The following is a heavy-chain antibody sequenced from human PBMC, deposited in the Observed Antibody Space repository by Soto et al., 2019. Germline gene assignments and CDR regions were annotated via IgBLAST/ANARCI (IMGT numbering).Heavy chain of an antibody. V-gene: IGHV1-3*01. J-gene: IGHJ4*02. CDR2: INAGNGNT. D-gene: IGHD6-13*01. CDR1: GYTFTSYA. CDR3: ARDSSSWYSVNYFDY. Sequence: GASVKVSCKASGYTFTSYAMHWVRQAPGQRLEWMGWINAGNGNTKYSQKFQGRVTITRDTSASTAYMELSSLRSEDTAVYYCARDSSSWYSVNYFDYWGQGTLVTVSS.